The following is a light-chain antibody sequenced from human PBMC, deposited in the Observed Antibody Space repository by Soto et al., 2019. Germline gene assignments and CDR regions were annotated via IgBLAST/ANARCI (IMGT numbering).Light chain of an antibody. V-gene: IGLV2-23*02. CDR3: CSYAGSKTFT. J-gene: IGLJ2*01. Sequence: QSVLTQPASVSGSPGQSITISCTGTSGDVGNYNLVSWYQQHPGKAPKLIIYATSKRPSGVSNRYSGSKSGNTASLSISGLQAEDEANYYCCSYAGSKTFTFGGGTKVTVL. CDR2: ATS. CDR1: SGDVGNYNL.